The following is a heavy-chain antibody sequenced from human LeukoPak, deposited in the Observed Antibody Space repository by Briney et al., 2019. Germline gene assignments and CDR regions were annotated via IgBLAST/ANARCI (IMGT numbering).Heavy chain of an antibody. V-gene: IGHV3-13*01. J-gene: IGHJ3*02. CDR2: IGTAGDT. CDR3: ARDRRRDGYIGAFDI. Sequence: GRSLRLSCAASGFTFDDYAMHWVRQATGKGLEWVSAIGTAGDTYYPGSVKGRFTISRENAKNSLYLQMNSLRAGDTAVYYCARDRRRDGYIGAFDIWGQGTMVTVSS. CDR1: GFTFDDYA. D-gene: IGHD5-24*01.